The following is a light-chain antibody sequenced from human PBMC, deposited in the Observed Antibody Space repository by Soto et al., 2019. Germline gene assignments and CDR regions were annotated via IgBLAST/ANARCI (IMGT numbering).Light chain of an antibody. J-gene: IGLJ1*01. Sequence: QSVLTQPDSVSGSPGQSITISCTGTSSDVGGYNYVSCYQQHPGKAPKLMIYDVSNRPSGVSNRFSGSKSGNTASLTISGLQAEDEAGYYCSSYTSSSIPYVFGTGTKVTVL. CDR2: DVS. CDR1: SSDVGGYNY. CDR3: SSYTSSSIPYV. V-gene: IGLV2-14*01.